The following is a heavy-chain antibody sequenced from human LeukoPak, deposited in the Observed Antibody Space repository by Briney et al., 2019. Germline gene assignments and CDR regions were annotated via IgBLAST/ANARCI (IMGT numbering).Heavy chain of an antibody. V-gene: IGHV3-15*01. J-gene: IGHJ4*02. CDR1: GFTFSNAW. CDR2: IKSKTDGGTT. Sequence: PGGSLRLSCAASGFTFSNAWMSWVRQAPGKGLEWVGRIKSKTDGGTTDYAAPVKGRFTISRDDSKNTLYLQMNSLKTEDTAVYYCTTHQWELLSFDYWGQGTLVTVSS. D-gene: IGHD1-26*01. CDR3: TTHQWELLSFDY.